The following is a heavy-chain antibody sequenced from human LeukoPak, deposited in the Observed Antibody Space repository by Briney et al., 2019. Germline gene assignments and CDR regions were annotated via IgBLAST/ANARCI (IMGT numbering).Heavy chain of an antibody. V-gene: IGHV3-21*01. J-gene: IGHJ4*02. D-gene: IGHD1-1*01. CDR3: ARALTTLTYEGY. Sequence: GGSLRLSCAASGFTFSSYSMNWVRQAPGKGLEWVSSISGSNSYIFYADSVKGRFTVSRDNAKDSLYLQMNSLRAEDTAVYYCARALTTLTYEGYWGQGTLVTVSS. CDR2: ISGSNSYI. CDR1: GFTFSSYS.